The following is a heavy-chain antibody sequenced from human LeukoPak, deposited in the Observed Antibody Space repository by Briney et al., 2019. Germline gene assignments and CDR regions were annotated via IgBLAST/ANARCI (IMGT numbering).Heavy chain of an antibody. CDR3: ARQSGTYYVALSSDY. V-gene: IGHV3-48*03. D-gene: IGHD1-26*01. CDR1: GFTFSTYE. J-gene: IGHJ4*02. Sequence: PGGSLRLSCAASGFTFSTYEMNWVRQAPGKGLEWVSFISRSGNTIYYADSVKGRFTISRDNAKNSLYLQMTSLRAEDTAVYYCARQSGTYYVALSSDYWGQGTLVTVSS. CDR2: ISRSGNTI.